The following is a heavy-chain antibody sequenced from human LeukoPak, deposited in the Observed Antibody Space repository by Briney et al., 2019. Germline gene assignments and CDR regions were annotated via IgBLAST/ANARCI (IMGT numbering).Heavy chain of an antibody. CDR1: GFTFTGYA. CDR2: ISSSSGYI. CDR3: ARVHCSSTSCYPYYMDV. Sequence: PGGSLRLSCAAAGFTFTGYAMNWVRQAPGKGLEWVSSISSSSGYIYYADSVKGRFTISRDNAKKSLYLQMSSLRAEGTAVYYCARVHCSSTSCYPYYMDVWGKGTTVTVSS. V-gene: IGHV3-21*01. J-gene: IGHJ6*03. D-gene: IGHD2-2*01.